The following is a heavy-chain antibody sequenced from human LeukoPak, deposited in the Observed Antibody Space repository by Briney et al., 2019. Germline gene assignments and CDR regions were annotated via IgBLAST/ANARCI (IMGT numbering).Heavy chain of an antibody. Sequence: ASVKVSCKASGYTFTTYGISWVRQAPGQGLEWMGWISAHNGNTNYAQKLQGRVTMTTDTSTSTAYMELRSLRSDDTAVYYCARVIGDFLYYYMDVWGKGTTVTVSS. CDR1: GYTFTTYG. V-gene: IGHV1-18*01. J-gene: IGHJ6*03. D-gene: IGHD3-3*01. CDR2: ISAHNGNT. CDR3: ARVIGDFLYYYMDV.